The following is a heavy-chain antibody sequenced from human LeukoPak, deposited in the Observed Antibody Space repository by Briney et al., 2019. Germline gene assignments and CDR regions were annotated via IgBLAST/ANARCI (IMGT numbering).Heavy chain of an antibody. J-gene: IGHJ6*04. CDR1: GFSFSSYA. CDR3: AELGITMIGGV. V-gene: IGHV3-48*03. CDR2: ISSSGSTI. D-gene: IGHD3-10*02. Sequence: GGSLRLACAASGFSFSSYAMSWVRQAPGKGLEWVSYISSSGSTIYYADSVKGRFTISRDNAKNSLYLQMNSLRAEDTAVYYCAELGITMIGGVWGKGTTVTISS.